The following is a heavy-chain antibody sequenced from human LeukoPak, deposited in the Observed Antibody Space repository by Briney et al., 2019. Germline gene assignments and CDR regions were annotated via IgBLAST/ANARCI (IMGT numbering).Heavy chain of an antibody. CDR1: GFTFSSYS. CDR2: ISSSSSYI. D-gene: IGHD2-2*01. J-gene: IGHJ3*02. CDR3: ARDFYCSSTSCYGNDAFDI. Sequence: PGGSLRLSCAASGFTFSSYSMNWVRQAPGKGLEWVSSISSSSSYIYYADSVKGRFTISRDNAENSLYLQMNSLRAEDTAVYYCARDFYCSSTSCYGNDAFDIWGQGTMVTVSS. V-gene: IGHV3-21*01.